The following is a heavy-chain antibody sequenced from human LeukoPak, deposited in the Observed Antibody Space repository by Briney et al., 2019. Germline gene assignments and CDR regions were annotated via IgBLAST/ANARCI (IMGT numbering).Heavy chain of an antibody. CDR3: AREGPDYGDYPDAFDI. V-gene: IGHV4-59*01. J-gene: IGHJ3*02. CDR2: IYYSGST. Sequence: PSETLSLTCTVSGGSISSYYWSWIRQPPGKGLEWIGYIYYSGSTNYNPSLKSRVTISVDTSKNQFSLKLSSVTAADTAVYYCAREGPDYGDYPDAFDIWGQGTMVTVSS. CDR1: GGSISSYY. D-gene: IGHD4-17*01.